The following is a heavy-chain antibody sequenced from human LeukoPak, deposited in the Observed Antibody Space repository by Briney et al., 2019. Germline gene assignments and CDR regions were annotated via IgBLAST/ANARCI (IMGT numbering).Heavy chain of an antibody. D-gene: IGHD6-6*01. V-gene: IGHV4-59*05. J-gene: IGHJ4*02. Sequence: TSETLSLTCTVSGGSISSYYWGWIRQPPGKGLEWIGSGLYTGNTYSNPSLRSRVTISVDTSKNEFSLKMNSVTAADTAVYYCAREHRSSIYFDSWGQGALMIVSS. CDR2: GLYTGNT. CDR3: AREHRSSIYFDS. CDR1: GGSISSYY.